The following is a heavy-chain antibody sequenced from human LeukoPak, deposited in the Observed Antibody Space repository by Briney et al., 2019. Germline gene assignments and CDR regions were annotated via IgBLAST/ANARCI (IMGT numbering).Heavy chain of an antibody. D-gene: IGHD5-24*01. V-gene: IGHV6-1*01. CDR3: ARGGQGDGYSADEAFDV. CDR2: TYYRSKWYN. CDR1: GDSVVSNSTA. Sequence: SQTLSLTCVISGDSVVSNSTACNWIRQSPSRGLEWLGRTYYRSKWYNDYAVSVKSRIIINPDTSKNQFSLQLNSVTPEDTAVYYCARGGQGDGYSADEAFDVWGQGAMVTVS. J-gene: IGHJ3*01.